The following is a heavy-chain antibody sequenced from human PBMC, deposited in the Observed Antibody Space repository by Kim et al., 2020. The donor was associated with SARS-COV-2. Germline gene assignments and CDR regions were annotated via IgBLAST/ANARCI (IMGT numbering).Heavy chain of an antibody. D-gene: IGHD5-12*01. V-gene: IGHV3-33*05. CDR3: ARDSSGYDPAPATYYYYGMDV. CDR1: GFTFSSYG. CDR2: ISYDGSNK. Sequence: GGSLRLSCAASGFTFSSYGMHWVRQAPGKGLEWVAVISYDGSNKYYADSVKGRFTISRDNSKNTLYLQMNSLRAEDTAVYYCARDSSGYDPAPATYYYYGMDVWGQGTMVTVSS. J-gene: IGHJ6*02.